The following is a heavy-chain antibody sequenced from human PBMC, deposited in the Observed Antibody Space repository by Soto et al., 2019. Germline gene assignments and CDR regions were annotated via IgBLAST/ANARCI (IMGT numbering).Heavy chain of an antibody. CDR2: ISGSGGST. CDR3: AKDDCTNGVCFDY. V-gene: IGHV3-23*01. Sequence: GGSLRLSCAASGFTFSSYSMDWVRQAPGKGLEWVSAISGSGGSTYYADSVKGRFTISRDNSKNTLYLQMNSLRAEDTAVYYCAKDDCTNGVCFDYWGQGTLVTVSS. CDR1: GFTFSSYS. J-gene: IGHJ4*02. D-gene: IGHD2-8*01.